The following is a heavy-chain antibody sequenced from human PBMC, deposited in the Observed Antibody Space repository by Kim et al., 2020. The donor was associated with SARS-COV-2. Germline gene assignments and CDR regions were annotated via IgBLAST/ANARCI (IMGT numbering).Heavy chain of an antibody. J-gene: IGHJ4*02. CDR3: ARHMSTAMVFDY. V-gene: IGHV4-39*01. CDR2: IYYSGST. D-gene: IGHD5-18*01. CDR1: GGSISSSSYY. Sequence: SETLSLTCTVSGGSISSSSYYWGWIRQPPGKGLEWIGSIYYSGSTYYNPSLKSRVTISVDTSKNQFSLKLSSVTAADTAVYYCARHMSTAMVFDYWGQGTLVTVSS.